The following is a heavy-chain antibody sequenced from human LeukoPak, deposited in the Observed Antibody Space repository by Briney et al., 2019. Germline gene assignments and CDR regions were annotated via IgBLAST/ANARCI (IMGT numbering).Heavy chain of an antibody. CDR2: IKKEGSEI. D-gene: IGHD5-18*01. Sequence: GGSLRLSCAASGFTFSTYWMSWVRQAPGKGLEWVANIKKEGSEINYADSVRGRFTISRDNAKNSLYLQMNSLRAEDTAVYYCARGYTCGYWGQGTPVIVSS. CDR1: GFTFSTYW. J-gene: IGHJ4*02. V-gene: IGHV3-7*04. CDR3: ARGYTCGY.